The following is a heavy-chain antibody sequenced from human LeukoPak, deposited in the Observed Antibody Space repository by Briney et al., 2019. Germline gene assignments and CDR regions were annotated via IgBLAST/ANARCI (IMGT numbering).Heavy chain of an antibody. CDR3: ARVNHGDYAADY. CDR2: INPNSGGT. CDR1: GYTFTGYY. V-gene: IGHV1-2*02. J-gene: IGHJ4*02. Sequence: ASVKVSCKASGYTFTGYYMHWVRRAPGQGLEWMGWINPNSGGTNYAQKFQGRVTMTRDTSISTAYMELSRLRSDDTAVYYCARVNHGDYAADYWGQGTLVTVSS. D-gene: IGHD4-17*01.